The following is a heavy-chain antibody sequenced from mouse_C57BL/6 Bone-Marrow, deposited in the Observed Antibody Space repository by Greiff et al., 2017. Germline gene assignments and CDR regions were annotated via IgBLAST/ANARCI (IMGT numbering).Heavy chain of an antibody. V-gene: IGHV6-6*01. CDR3: TRDSSRYYFDY. Sequence: EVTVEESGGGLVQPGGSMKLSCAASGFTFSDAWMDWVRQSPEKGLEWVAEIRNKANNHATYYAESVKGRFTISRDDSKSSVYLQMNSLRAEDTGIYYCTRDSSRYYFDYWGQGTTLTVSS. J-gene: IGHJ2*01. CDR1: GFTFSDAW. D-gene: IGHD1-1*01. CDR2: IRNKANNHAT.